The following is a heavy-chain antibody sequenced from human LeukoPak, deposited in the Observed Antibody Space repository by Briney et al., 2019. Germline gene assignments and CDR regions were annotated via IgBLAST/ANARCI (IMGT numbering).Heavy chain of an antibody. Sequence: PGGSLRLSCAASGFTFSSYWMHWVRQPPGKGLEWVSGINWNGGSTGYADSVKGRFTISRDNAKNSLYLQMNSLRAEDTALYYCAREGPLMGATTDYWGQGTLVTVSS. CDR3: AREGPLMGATTDY. J-gene: IGHJ4*02. V-gene: IGHV3-20*04. CDR1: GFTFSSYW. D-gene: IGHD1-26*01. CDR2: INWNGGST.